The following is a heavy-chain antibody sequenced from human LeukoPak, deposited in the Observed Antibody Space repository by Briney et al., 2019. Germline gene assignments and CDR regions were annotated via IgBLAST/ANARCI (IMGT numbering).Heavy chain of an antibody. CDR1: GGSISSYY. J-gene: IGHJ3*02. CDR2: IYYSGST. V-gene: IGHV4-59*01. CDR3: ASNIAVAGSDAFDI. Sequence: SETLSLTCTVSGGSISSYYWSWIRQPPGKGLEWIGYIYYSGSTNYNPSLKSRVTISVDTSKNQFSLKLSSVTAADTAVYYCASNIAVAGSDAFDICGQGTMVTVSS. D-gene: IGHD6-19*01.